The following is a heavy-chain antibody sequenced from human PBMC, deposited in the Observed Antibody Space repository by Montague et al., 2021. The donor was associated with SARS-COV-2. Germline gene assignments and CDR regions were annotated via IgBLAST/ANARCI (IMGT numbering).Heavy chain of an antibody. CDR3: VRGGTMTVVVFDY. CDR1: GDSICNSNW. D-gene: IGHD3-22*01. V-gene: IGHV4-4*02. J-gene: IGHJ4*02. Sequence: SETLSLTCTVSGDSICNSNWWTWVRQSPGRGLEWIGEIFRSGDSNYNPSLKSRVTMSVDMSRNQFSLSLSNVTAADTAIYYCVRGGTMTVVVFDYWGQGTLVTVSS. CDR2: IFRSGDS.